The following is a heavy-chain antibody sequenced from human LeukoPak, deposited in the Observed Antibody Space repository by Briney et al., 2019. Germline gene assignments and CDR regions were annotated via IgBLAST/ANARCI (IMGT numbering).Heavy chain of an antibody. J-gene: IGHJ4*01. D-gene: IGHD5-12*01. V-gene: IGHV4-4*07. CDR2: IHTSGST. Sequence: PSETLSLTCTVSGCSISSYYWSWIRQPAGKGLELIGRIHTSGSTNYNPSLKSRATMSEDTSKNQFSLNLGSVTAADTAVYYCARGWINLDYWGHGTLVTVSS. CDR1: GCSISSYY. CDR3: ARGWINLDY.